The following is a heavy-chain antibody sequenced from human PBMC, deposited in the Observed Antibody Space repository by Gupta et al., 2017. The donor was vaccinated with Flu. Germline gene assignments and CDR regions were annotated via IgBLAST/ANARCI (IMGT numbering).Heavy chain of an antibody. D-gene: IGHD2-2*01. J-gene: IGHJ4*02. CDR3: ARGGQYQLSRENY. CDR2: IWDDGSNK. Sequence: QVQLVESGGGVVQPGTSLRLSCVVSVFSFGSYGMHWVRQAPGKGLEWVAIIWDDGSNKYYADSLKGRFTISRDNSKNTLFLQMNSLRAEDTAVYYCARGGQYQLSRENYWGQGTLVTVSS. CDR1: VFSFGSYG. V-gene: IGHV3-33*01.